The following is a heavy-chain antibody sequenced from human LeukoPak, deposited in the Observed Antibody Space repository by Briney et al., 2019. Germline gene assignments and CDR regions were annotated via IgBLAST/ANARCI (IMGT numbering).Heavy chain of an antibody. J-gene: IGHJ4*02. V-gene: IGHV3-23*01. D-gene: IGHD1-26*01. CDR3: AKDPYSGSYFDY. CDR1: GFTFSSYA. Sequence: PGGSLRLSCAASGFTFSSYAMSWVRQAPGKGLEWVSAISGSGGSAYYADSVKGRFIISRDNSKNTLHLQMNSLRAEDTAVYYCAKDPYSGSYFDYWGQGTLVTVSS. CDR2: ISGSGGSA.